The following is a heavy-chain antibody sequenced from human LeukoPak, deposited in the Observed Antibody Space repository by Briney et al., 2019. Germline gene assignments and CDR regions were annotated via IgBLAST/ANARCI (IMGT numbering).Heavy chain of an antibody. CDR3: ARVYNWNYGIFDY. CDR1: GFTFSSYS. V-gene: IGHV3-48*01. J-gene: IGHJ4*02. CDR2: ISSSSSTI. Sequence: GGSLRLSCAASGFTFSSYSMNWVRQAPGKGLEWVSYISSSSSTIYYADSVKGRFTISRDNSKNTLYLQMGSLRAEDMAVYYCARVYNWNYGIFDYWGQGTLVTVSS. D-gene: IGHD1-7*01.